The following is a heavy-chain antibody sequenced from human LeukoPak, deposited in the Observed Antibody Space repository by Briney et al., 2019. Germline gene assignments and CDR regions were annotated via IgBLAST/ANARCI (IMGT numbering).Heavy chain of an antibody. CDR1: GFTFSNAW. CDR3: TARAVLRFLEWPPDAFDI. J-gene: IGHJ3*02. Sequence: PGGSLRLSCAASGFTFSNAWMSWVRQAPGKGLEWVGRIKSKIDGGTTDYAAPVKGRFTISRDDSKNTLYLQMNSLKTEDTAVYYCTARAVLRFLEWPPDAFDIWGQGTMVTVSS. V-gene: IGHV3-15*01. D-gene: IGHD3-3*01. CDR2: IKSKIDGGTT.